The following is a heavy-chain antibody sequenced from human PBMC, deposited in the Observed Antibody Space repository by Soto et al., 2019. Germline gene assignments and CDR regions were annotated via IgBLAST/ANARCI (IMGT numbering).Heavy chain of an antibody. Sequence: QVQLVESGGGVVQPGRSLRLSCAASEFTISKYGMHWVRQAPGKGLEWVAVIWHDGSYKYNADSVKGRFTVSRDNSKNTLYLQMNSLKAEDTAVYYCARGNWNNGYFYYWGQGTLVTVSS. J-gene: IGHJ4*02. D-gene: IGHD1-1*01. CDR2: IWHDGSYK. V-gene: IGHV3-33*01. CDR1: EFTISKYG. CDR3: ARGNWNNGYFYY.